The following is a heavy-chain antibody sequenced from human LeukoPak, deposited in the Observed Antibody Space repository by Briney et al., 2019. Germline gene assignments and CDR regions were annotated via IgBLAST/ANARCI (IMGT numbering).Heavy chain of an antibody. Sequence: PSLTLSLTCTVSGGSISSGGYYWSWIRQHPGKGLEWIGYIYYSGSTYYNPSLKSRVTISVDTSKNQFSLKLSSVTAADTAVYYCAREVIWITVTTNWFDPWGQGTLVTVSS. J-gene: IGHJ5*02. CDR3: AREVIWITVTTNWFDP. D-gene: IGHD1-1*01. V-gene: IGHV4-31*03. CDR1: GGSISSGGYY. CDR2: IYYSGST.